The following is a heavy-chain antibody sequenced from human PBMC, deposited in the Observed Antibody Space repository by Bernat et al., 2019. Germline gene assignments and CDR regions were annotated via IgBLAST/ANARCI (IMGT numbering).Heavy chain of an antibody. D-gene: IGHD1-26*01. J-gene: IGHJ3*02. CDR1: GGSISSSSYY. V-gene: IGHV4-39*07. CDR3: ARPWDRGPDAFDI. CDR2: IYYSGST. Sequence: QLQLQESGPGLVKPSETLSLTCTVSGGSISSSSYYWGWIRQPPGKGLEWIGYIYYSGSTYYNPSLKSRVTISVDTSKNQFSLKLSSVTSADTAVYYCARPWDRGPDAFDIWGQGTMVTVSS.